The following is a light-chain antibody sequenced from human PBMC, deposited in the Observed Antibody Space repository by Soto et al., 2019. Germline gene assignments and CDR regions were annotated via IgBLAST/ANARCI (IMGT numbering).Light chain of an antibody. V-gene: IGKV1-39*01. CDR2: AAS. CDR1: QSISSY. J-gene: IGKJ4*01. CDR3: QQSYSTPRT. Sequence: DIPMTQSPSSLSASVGDRVTITCRASQSISSYLNWYQQKPGKAPKLLIYAASSLQSGVPSRFSGSGSGTDFTLTISSLQPEDFATYYCQQSYSTPRTFGGGTKVEIK.